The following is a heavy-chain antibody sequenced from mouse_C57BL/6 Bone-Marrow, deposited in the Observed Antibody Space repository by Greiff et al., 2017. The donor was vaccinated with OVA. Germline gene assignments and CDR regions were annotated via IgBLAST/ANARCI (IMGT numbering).Heavy chain of an antibody. CDR1: GFTFSSYA. CDR3: ARVRGYSNYEVDY. CDR2: ISDGGSYT. V-gene: IGHV5-4*01. Sequence: EVQLVESGGGLVKPGGSLKLSCAASGFTFSSYAMSWVRQTPEKRLEWVATISDGGSYTYYPDNVKGRFTISRDNAKNNLYLQMSHLKSEDTAMYYCARVRGYSNYEVDYWGQGTTLTVSS. D-gene: IGHD2-5*01. J-gene: IGHJ2*01.